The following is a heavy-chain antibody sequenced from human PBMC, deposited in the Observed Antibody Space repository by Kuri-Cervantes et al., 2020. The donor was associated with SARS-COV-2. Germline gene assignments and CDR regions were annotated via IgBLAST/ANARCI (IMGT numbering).Heavy chain of an antibody. J-gene: IGHJ4*02. CDR1: GFTFSSYW. V-gene: IGHV3-7*02. D-gene: IGHD3-10*01. CDR3: ARVVRGVIIEGDY. CDR2: IKQDGSEK. Sequence: GESLKISCAASGFTFSSYWMSWVRQAPGKGLEWVANIKQDGSEKYYVDSVKGRFTISRDNSKNTLYLQMNSLRAEDTAVYYCARVVRGVIIEGDYWGQGTLVTVSS.